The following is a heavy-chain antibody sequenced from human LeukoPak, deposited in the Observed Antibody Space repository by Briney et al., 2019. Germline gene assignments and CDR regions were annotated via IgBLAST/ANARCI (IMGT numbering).Heavy chain of an antibody. Sequence: PGGSLRLSCAASGFTFSSYNMHWVRQAPGKGLEWVAVISYDGSNKYYADSVKGRFTISRDNSKNTLYLQMNSLRAEDTAVYYCAKDVTIYGDNPFDYWGQGTLVTVSS. CDR3: AKDVTIYGDNPFDY. D-gene: IGHD4-17*01. J-gene: IGHJ4*02. CDR2: ISYDGSNK. V-gene: IGHV3-30*18. CDR1: GFTFSSYN.